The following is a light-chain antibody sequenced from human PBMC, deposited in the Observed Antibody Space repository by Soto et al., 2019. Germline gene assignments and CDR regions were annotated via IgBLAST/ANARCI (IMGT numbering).Light chain of an antibody. J-gene: IGKJ1*01. CDR2: KAS. V-gene: IGKV1-5*03. Sequence: DIQMTQSPSTLSASVGDRVTITCRASQSISSWLAWYQQKPGKAAKLLIYKASSLESGVPSRFSGSGSGTEFTPTISSLQPEDFAAYYCQQYNGYWTFGQGTKVYIK. CDR3: QQYNGYWT. CDR1: QSISSW.